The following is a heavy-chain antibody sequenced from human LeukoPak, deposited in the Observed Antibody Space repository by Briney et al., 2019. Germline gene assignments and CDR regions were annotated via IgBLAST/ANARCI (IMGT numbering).Heavy chain of an antibody. CDR2: MSGSGGST. Sequence: PGGSLRLSCAASGFTFSSYAMSWVRQAPGKGLEWVSAMSGSGGSTYYADSVKGRFTISRDNSKNTLYLQMNSLRAEDTAVFYCAKDMDHYDILTGLLRSSYDAFDIWGQGPMVTVSS. CDR3: AKDMDHYDILTGLLRSSYDAFDI. D-gene: IGHD3-9*01. CDR1: GFTFSSYA. V-gene: IGHV3-23*01. J-gene: IGHJ3*02.